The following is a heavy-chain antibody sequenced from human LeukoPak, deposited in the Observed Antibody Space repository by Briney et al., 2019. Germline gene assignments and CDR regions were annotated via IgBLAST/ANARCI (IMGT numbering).Heavy chain of an antibody. D-gene: IGHD6-19*01. V-gene: IGHV4-59*01. CDR2: IYYSGRT. Sequence: SETLSLTCTVSGGSINSYYWSWIRQPPGEGLEWIGYIYYSGRTNYNPSLKSRVTISVDTSKNQFSLKLTSVTAADTAVYYCARSIAVAGNDAFDIWGRGTMVTVSS. CDR1: GGSINSYY. J-gene: IGHJ3*02. CDR3: ARSIAVAGNDAFDI.